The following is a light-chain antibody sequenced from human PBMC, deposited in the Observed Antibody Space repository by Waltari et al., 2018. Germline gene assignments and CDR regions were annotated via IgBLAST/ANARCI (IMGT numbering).Light chain of an antibody. J-gene: IGKJ4*01. Sequence: EIVLTQSPVTLSLSPGDTATLPCRASQSVRNRNLGWYQQNPGQAPRLLIYSASTRATGIPDRFSGSGSGMDFTLTISRLEPEDFAVYYCHHYGSSPPITFGGGTKVEIK. CDR3: HHYGSSPPIT. V-gene: IGKV3-20*01. CDR1: QSVRNRN. CDR2: SAS.